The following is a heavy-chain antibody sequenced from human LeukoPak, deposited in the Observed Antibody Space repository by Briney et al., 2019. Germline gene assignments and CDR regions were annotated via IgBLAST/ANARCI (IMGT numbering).Heavy chain of an antibody. CDR2: INQDGSER. D-gene: IGHD5-12*01. J-gene: IGHJ4*02. V-gene: IGHV3-7*01. CDR3: VRDGGTTGYDLLDY. CDR1: GFTFRSYW. Sequence: GGSLRLSCAASGFTFRSYWMGWVRQAPGKGLGWVANINQDGSERYHVDSVKGRFTISRDNAKNSVYLQMNSLTVEDTAVYYCVRDGGTTGYDLLDYWGQGTLLTVSS.